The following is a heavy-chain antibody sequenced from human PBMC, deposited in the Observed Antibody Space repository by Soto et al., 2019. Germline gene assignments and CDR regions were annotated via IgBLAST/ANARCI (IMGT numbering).Heavy chain of an antibody. D-gene: IGHD5-18*01. J-gene: IGHJ4*02. CDR3: ARKNTAHFDY. Sequence: GGSMRLSCAASGFTFSSYGMHWVRQAPGKGPEWVALIWSDGSDKYYADSMKGRFAISRDNSKNTLYLQMNSLRADDTAVYYCARKNTAHFDYWGQGTLVTVSS. V-gene: IGHV3-33*01. CDR2: IWSDGSDK. CDR1: GFTFSSYG.